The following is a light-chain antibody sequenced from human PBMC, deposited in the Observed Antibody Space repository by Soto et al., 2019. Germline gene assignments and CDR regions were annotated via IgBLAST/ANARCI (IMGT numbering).Light chain of an antibody. J-gene: IGKJ1*01. CDR3: QQSYSTTWT. V-gene: IGKV1-39*01. Sequence: DIQMTRSPSSLSASVGDRVTITCRASQSISSYLNWYQQKPGKAPKLLIYAASSLQSGVPSRFSGSGSETDFTLTISSLQPEDFATYSCQQSYSTTWTFGQGTKVDI. CDR1: QSISSY. CDR2: AAS.